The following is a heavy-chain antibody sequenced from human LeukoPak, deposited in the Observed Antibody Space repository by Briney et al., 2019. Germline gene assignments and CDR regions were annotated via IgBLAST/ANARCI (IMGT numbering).Heavy chain of an antibody. CDR3: ERGFSGTYRIDS. D-gene: IGHD1-26*01. J-gene: IGHJ4*02. CDR1: GFTFSSYW. CDR2: INNDGSST. V-gene: IGHV3-74*01. Sequence: GGSLRLSCAASGFTFSSYWVHWVRQPPGEGLVWVSRINNDGSSTSYADSVKGRFTISRDNAKNTLYLQMNSLRVEDTAVYYCERGFSGTYRIDSWGQGTLVPVSS.